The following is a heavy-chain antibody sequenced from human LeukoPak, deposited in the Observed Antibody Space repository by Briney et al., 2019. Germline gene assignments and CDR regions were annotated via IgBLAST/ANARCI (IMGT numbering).Heavy chain of an antibody. Sequence: PGGSLRLSCAASGFTFSNAWMSWVRQAPGKGLEWVGRIKSKTDGGTTDYAAPVKGRFTISRDDSKNTLCLQMNSLKTEDTAVYYCTTDPDTVIYYFDYWGQGTLVTVSS. J-gene: IGHJ4*02. CDR3: TTDPDTVIYYFDY. D-gene: IGHD4-17*01. CDR2: IKSKTDGGTT. V-gene: IGHV3-15*01. CDR1: GFTFSNAW.